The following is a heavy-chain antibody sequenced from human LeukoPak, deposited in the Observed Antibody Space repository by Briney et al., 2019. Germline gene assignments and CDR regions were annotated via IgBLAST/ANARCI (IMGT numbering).Heavy chain of an antibody. V-gene: IGHV3-11*04. CDR2: ISSSGSTI. J-gene: IGHJ4*02. CDR1: GFTVSSNY. D-gene: IGHD3-22*01. Sequence: GGSLRLSCAASGFTVSSNYMSWVRQAPGKGLEWVSYISSSGSTIYYADSVKGRFTISRDNAKNSLYLQMNSLRAEDTAVYYCAGGLDSSGYTHCDYWGQGTLVTVSS. CDR3: AGGLDSSGYTHCDY.